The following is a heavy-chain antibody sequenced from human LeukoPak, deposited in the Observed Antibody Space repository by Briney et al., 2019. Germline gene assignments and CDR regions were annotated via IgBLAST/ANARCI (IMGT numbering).Heavy chain of an antibody. CDR2: ISYDGSNK. Sequence: GGSLRLSCAASGFTFSSYGIHWVRQAPGKGLEWVALISYDGSNKYYADSVKGRFTISRDNSKNTLYLQMNSPRAEDTAVYYCAKDRGDYVVLGMDVWGQGTTVTVSS. CDR3: AKDRGDYVVLGMDV. V-gene: IGHV3-30*18. CDR1: GFTFSSYG. J-gene: IGHJ6*02. D-gene: IGHD4-17*01.